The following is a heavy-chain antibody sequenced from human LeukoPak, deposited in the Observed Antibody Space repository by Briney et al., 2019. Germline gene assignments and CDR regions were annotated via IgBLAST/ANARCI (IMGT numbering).Heavy chain of an antibody. D-gene: IGHD3-10*01. CDR3: AKDNSVGVIAWWFDP. Sequence: GASVKVSCKASGHTFSRSYMHWVRQAPGQGLEWMGVINPSGTWTSYAQKFRGRITMTRDMSTSTDYMELRSLGFEDTAVYYCAKDNSVGVIAWWFDPWGQGTLVTVSS. V-gene: IGHV1-46*01. J-gene: IGHJ5*02. CDR1: GHTFSRSY. CDR2: INPSGTWT.